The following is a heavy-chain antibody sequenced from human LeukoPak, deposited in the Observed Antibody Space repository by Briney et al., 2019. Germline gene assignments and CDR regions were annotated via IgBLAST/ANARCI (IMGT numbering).Heavy chain of an antibody. CDR3: ARGRYCSGGSCKKNYYMDV. CDR1: GGSFSGCY. D-gene: IGHD2-15*01. CDR2: INHSGST. V-gene: IGHV4-34*01. J-gene: IGHJ6*03. Sequence: SETLSLTCAVYGGSFSGCYWSWIRQPPGKGLEWIGEINHSGSTNYNPSLKSRVTISVDTPKNQFSLKLSSVTAADTAVYYCARGRYCSGGSCKKNYYMDVWGKGTTVTVSS.